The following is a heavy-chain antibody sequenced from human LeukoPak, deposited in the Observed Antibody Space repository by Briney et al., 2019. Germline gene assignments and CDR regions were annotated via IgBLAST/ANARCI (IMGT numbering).Heavy chain of an antibody. CDR1: GFTFKDYG. CDR2: SNWNGGGT. V-gene: IGHV3-9*01. CDR3: AKHMRATNTYSFFGLDV. D-gene: IGHD1-26*01. J-gene: IGHJ6*04. Sequence: GGSLRLSCAATGFTFKDYGMHWVRQPPGKGLEWVSSNWNGGGTDYADSVKGRFTISRDNAKNSLYLQLSGLRPEDTALYYCAKHMRATNTYSFFGLDVWGKGTTVTVSS.